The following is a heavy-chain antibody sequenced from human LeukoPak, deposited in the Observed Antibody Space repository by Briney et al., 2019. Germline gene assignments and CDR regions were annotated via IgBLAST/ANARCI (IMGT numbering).Heavy chain of an antibody. Sequence: ASVKVSCKSSGFTFTNYLLHWVRQAPGQGLEWVGRIAPSVDTTNYAQKFRDRVTMTRDTSTSTVYMELRSLGSEDTAVYSCVREESGGYFDYWGQGTLVSVSS. CDR2: IAPSVDTT. V-gene: IGHV1-46*01. J-gene: IGHJ4*02. D-gene: IGHD2-8*02. CDR3: VREESGGYFDY. CDR1: GFTFTNYL.